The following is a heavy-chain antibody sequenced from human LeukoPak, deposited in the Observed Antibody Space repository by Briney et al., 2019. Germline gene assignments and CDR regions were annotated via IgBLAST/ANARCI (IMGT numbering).Heavy chain of an antibody. CDR2: INHSGST. Sequence: SETLSLTCAVYGGSFSGYYWSWIRQPPGKGLEWIGEINHSGSTNYNPSLKSRVTISVDTSKNQFSLKLSSVTAADTAVYYCARDEPGWVKEDYFDYWGQGTLVTVSS. CDR3: ARDEPGWVKEDYFDY. J-gene: IGHJ4*02. V-gene: IGHV4-34*01. D-gene: IGHD1-26*01. CDR1: GGSFSGYY.